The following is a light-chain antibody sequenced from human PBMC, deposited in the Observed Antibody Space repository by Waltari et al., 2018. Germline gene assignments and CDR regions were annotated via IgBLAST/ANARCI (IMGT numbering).Light chain of an antibody. CDR2: GAS. J-gene: IGKJ1*01. CDR1: QSVRNN. CDR3: QQYNNWPPWT. V-gene: IGKV3-15*01. Sequence: EIVMTQSPATLSVSPGERATLSCRASQSVRNNLVWYQQKPGQAPRLLIYGASTRVTGIPARFSGSGSGTEFTLTISSLQSEDFAVYYCQQYNNWPPWTFGQGTDMEIK.